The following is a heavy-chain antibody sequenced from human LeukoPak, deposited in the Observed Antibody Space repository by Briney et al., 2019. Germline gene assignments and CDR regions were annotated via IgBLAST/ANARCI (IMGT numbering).Heavy chain of an antibody. Sequence: SETLSLTCTVSGGSISSSSYYWGWIRQPPGKGLEWIGSIYYSGSTYYNPSLKSRVTISVDTSKNQFSLKLSSVTAADTAVYYCARAMVRGVINFDYWGQGTLVTVSS. J-gene: IGHJ4*02. D-gene: IGHD3-10*01. V-gene: IGHV4-39*07. CDR2: IYYSGST. CDR1: GGSISSSSYY. CDR3: ARAMVRGVINFDY.